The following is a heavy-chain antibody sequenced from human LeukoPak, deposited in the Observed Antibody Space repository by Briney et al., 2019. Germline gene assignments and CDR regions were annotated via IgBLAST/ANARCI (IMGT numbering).Heavy chain of an antibody. V-gene: IGHV3-21*05. CDR2: ISSSSSYI. CDR1: GFTFSSYS. Sequence: AGGSLRLSCAASGFTFSSYSMNWVRQAPGKGLEWVSYISSSSSYIYYADSVKGRFTISRDNAKNSLYLQMNSLRAEDTAVYYCARERRGKYFDYWGQGTLVTVSS. CDR3: ARERRGKYFDY. D-gene: IGHD1-26*01. J-gene: IGHJ4*02.